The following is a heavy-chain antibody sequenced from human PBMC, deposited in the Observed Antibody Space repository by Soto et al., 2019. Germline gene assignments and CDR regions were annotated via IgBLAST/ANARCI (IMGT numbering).Heavy chain of an antibody. CDR3: ARGSCSSTSCYKEYYFDL. CDR2: IIPMFGTS. Sequence: GASVKVSFKASGGTFSGYAISWLRQAPGQGLEWMGEIIPMFGTSNYAQKFQGRVTITADESTSTAYMELSSLRSEDTAVYYCARGSCSSTSCYKEYYFDLWGQGTLVTVSS. J-gene: IGHJ4*02. CDR1: GGTFSGYA. V-gene: IGHV1-69*13. D-gene: IGHD2-2*02.